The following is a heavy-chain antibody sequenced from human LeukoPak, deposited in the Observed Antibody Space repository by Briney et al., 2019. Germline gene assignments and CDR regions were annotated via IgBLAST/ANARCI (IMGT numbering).Heavy chain of an antibody. V-gene: IGHV3-7*01. Sequence: GGSLRLSCAASGFTFSSYWMNWVRQAPGQGLEWVANINQDGSEKYSVDSVKGRFTISSDNAKNSLYLQMNSLRAEDTAVYYCARPTPISDSWGQGTLVTVSS. J-gene: IGHJ4*02. CDR3: ARPTPISDS. D-gene: IGHD2-15*01. CDR2: INQDGSEK. CDR1: GFTFSSYW.